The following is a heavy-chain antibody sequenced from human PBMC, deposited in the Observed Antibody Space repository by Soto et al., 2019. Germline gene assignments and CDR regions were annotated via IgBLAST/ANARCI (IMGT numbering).Heavy chain of an antibody. D-gene: IGHD6-13*01. Sequence: GGSLRLSCAASGFTFSNYAMTWVRQAPGKGLEWVSVITGSGGGTYFVDSVKGRFTISRDNSKNTVYLQMNSLRAEDTAVYYCANRPLIAAGFDNWGKASVITVRS. CDR1: GFTFSNYA. V-gene: IGHV3-23*01. J-gene: IGHJ4*02. CDR2: ITGSGGGT. CDR3: ANRPLIAAGFDN.